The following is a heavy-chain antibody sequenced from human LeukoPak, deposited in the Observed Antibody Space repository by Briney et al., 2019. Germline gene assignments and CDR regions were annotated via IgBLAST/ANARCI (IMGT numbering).Heavy chain of an antibody. Sequence: GGSLRLSCAASGFIFSSYGMHWVRQAPGKGLEWVAVIWSDGSIKYYADSVKGRFTISRDNSKNTLYLQMNSLRAEDTAVYYCARGTYYYDSSGYYFFDYWGQGTLVTVSS. D-gene: IGHD3-22*01. CDR3: ARGTYYYDSSGYYFFDY. J-gene: IGHJ4*02. V-gene: IGHV3-33*01. CDR2: IWSDGSIK. CDR1: GFIFSSYG.